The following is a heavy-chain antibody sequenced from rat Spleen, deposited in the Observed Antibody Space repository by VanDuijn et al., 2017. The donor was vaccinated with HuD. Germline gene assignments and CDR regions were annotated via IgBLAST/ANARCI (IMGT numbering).Heavy chain of an antibody. CDR1: GFTFNYYW. V-gene: IGHV5-31*01. CDR2: ITNAGGGT. J-gene: IGHJ4*01. Sequence: EVQLVESGGGLVQPGRSLKLSCAASGFTFNYYWMTWIRQAPGKGLEWVASITNAGGGTHYPDSVKGRFTLSRDNANSTLYLQMGSLRSEDTATYYCARHYGGYSEYVMDAWGQGASVTVSS. D-gene: IGHD1-11*01. CDR3: ARHYGGYSEYVMDA.